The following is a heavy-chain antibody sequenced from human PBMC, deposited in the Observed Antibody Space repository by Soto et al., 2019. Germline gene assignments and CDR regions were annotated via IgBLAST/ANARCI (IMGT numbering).Heavy chain of an antibody. CDR3: AKRPRWAISATDHFDS. CDR2: ISPSASDT. V-gene: IGHV3-23*01. J-gene: IGHJ4*02. CDR1: GFSFSTSS. Sequence: GGSLRLSCAASGFSFSTSSMAWVRQPPGKGLEWVSAISPSASDTLYADSVKGRFTISRDTSENTLSLQMNSLRVEDSAVYYCAKRPRWAISATDHFDSPGQGPLLTVST. D-gene: IGHD6-13*01.